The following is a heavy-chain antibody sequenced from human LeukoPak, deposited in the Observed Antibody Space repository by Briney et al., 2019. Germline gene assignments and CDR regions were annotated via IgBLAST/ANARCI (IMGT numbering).Heavy chain of an antibody. D-gene: IGHD2-21*02. V-gene: IGHV4-4*07. J-gene: IGHJ4*02. CDR2: IYNRDNT. CDR1: GASISGYY. CDR3: ARRPRGADSYSVDY. Sequence: SGTLSLTCTVAGASISGYYWSWVRQSAGKGLEWIGRIYNRDNTNYDPSLKSRVTMSIDTSKNQFTLNLNSMTAADTAVYYCARRPRGADSYSVDYGGQGTLVNVSS.